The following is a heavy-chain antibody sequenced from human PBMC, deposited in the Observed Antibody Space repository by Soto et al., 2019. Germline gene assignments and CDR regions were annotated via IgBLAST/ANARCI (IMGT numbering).Heavy chain of an antibody. J-gene: IGHJ5*02. CDR3: ARNSVNYYDSSGQIYWFDP. CDR1: GYTFTSYG. D-gene: IGHD3-22*01. V-gene: IGHV1-18*01. CDR2: ISTYNGNT. Sequence: ASVKVSCKASGYTFTSYGISWVRQAPGQGLEWMGWISTYNGNTNYAQKLQGRVTVTTDTSTSTAYMELRSLRSDDTAVYYCARNSVNYYDSSGQIYWFDPWGQGTLVTVSS.